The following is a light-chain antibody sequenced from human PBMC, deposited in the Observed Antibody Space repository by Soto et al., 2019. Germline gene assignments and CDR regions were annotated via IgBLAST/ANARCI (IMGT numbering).Light chain of an antibody. V-gene: IGKV3-15*01. Sequence: EIVMTQSPATLAVSPGERVALPCRASQSVSKNFAWYQQKSGQAPRLLIYGASSRATGTPARFSGSGSGTEFTLTISSLQSEDFAVYYCQQYNNWPYTFGLGDKLAMK. CDR3: QQYNNWPYT. J-gene: IGKJ2*01. CDR2: GAS. CDR1: QSVSKN.